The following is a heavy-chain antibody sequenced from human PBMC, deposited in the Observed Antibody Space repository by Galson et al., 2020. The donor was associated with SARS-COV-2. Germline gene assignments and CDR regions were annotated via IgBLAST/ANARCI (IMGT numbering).Heavy chain of an antibody. D-gene: IGHD3-16*02. V-gene: IGHV3-43D*03. J-gene: IGHJ4*02. CDR2: ISWDGGST. CDR1: GFTFDDYA. Sequence: GESLKISCAASGFTFDDYAMHWVRQAPGKGLEWVSLISWDGGSTYYADSVKGRFTISRDNSKTSLYLQMNSLRAEDTALYYCAKGLSAMAMLTCGGVIAPCDCWGQGTLVTVSS. CDR3: AKGLSAMAMLTCGGVIAPCDC.